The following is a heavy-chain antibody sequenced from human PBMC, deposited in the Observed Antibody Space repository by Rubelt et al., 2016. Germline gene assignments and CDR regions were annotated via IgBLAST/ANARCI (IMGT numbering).Heavy chain of an antibody. CDR3: AREQDSMDV. CDR1: GFTFSSFS. Sequence: ESGGGLVQPGGSLRLSCAASGFTFSSFSMNWVRQAPGKGLEWVSYISSTGNTIYYADSVKGRFTISRDNARNSLYVRMNSLRAEDTAVYYCAREQDSMDVWGQGTTVTVSS. J-gene: IGHJ6*02. V-gene: IGHV3-48*04. CDR2: ISSTGNTI. D-gene: IGHD3/OR15-3a*01.